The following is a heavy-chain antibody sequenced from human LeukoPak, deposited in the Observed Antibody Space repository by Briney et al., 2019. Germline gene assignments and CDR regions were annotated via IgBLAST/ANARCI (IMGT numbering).Heavy chain of an antibody. V-gene: IGHV1-2*02. CDR3: ARRRGRDSNYDY. D-gene: IGHD4-4*01. Sequence: ASVKVSCKASGYTFTGYYMHWVRQAPGQGLEWMGWINPNSGGTNYAQKFQGRVTMTRDTSISTAYMELSRLRSDDTAVYYCARRRGRDSNYDYWGQGTLVTVSS. CDR1: GYTFTGYY. CDR2: INPNSGGT. J-gene: IGHJ4*02.